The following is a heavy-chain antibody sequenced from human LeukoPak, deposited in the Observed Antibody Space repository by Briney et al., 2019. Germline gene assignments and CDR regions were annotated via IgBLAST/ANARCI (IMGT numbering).Heavy chain of an antibody. CDR1: EFTVSTNY. V-gene: IGHV3-53*01. CDR2: VYYDGNT. J-gene: IGHJ3*02. Sequence: GGSLRLSCAASEFTVSTNYMNWVRQAPGKGLEWVSVVYYDGNTYYADSVKGRFTISRDSSKNTLYLQMNSLRAEDTAVYYCARGRRPAAKTDAFDIWGQGTMVTVSS. D-gene: IGHD2-2*01. CDR3: ARGRRPAAKTDAFDI.